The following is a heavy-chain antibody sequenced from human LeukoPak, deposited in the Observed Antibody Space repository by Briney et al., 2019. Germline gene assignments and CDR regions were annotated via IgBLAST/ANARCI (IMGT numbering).Heavy chain of an antibody. D-gene: IGHD3-22*01. CDR2: ISGSGGST. CDR1: GFTFSSYA. CDR3: AKDADYYDSSGYRLSFDY. Sequence: PGGSLRLSCAASGFTFSSYAMSWVRQAPGKGLEGVSAISGSGGSTYYADSVKGRFTISRDNSKNTLYLQMNSLRAEDTAVYYCAKDADYYDSSGYRLSFDYWGQGTLVTVSS. J-gene: IGHJ4*02. V-gene: IGHV3-23*01.